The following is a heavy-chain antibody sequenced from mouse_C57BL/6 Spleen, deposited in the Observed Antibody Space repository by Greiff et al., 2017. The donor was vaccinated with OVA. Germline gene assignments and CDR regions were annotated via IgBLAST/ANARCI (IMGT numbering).Heavy chain of an antibody. CDR1: GYAFSSSW. D-gene: IGHD2-4*01. Sequence: VQLQQSGPELVKPGASVKISCKASGYAFSSSWMNWVKQRPGKGLEWIGRIYPGDGDTNYNGKFKGKATLTADKSSSTAYMQLSSLTSEDSAVYFCARSEDYDPFFDYWGQGTTLTVSS. V-gene: IGHV1-82*01. J-gene: IGHJ2*01. CDR3: ARSEDYDPFFDY. CDR2: IYPGDGDT.